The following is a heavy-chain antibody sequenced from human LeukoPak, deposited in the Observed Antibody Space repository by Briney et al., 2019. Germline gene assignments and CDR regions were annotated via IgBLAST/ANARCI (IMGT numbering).Heavy chain of an antibody. CDR3: ARDTGYYFGSGNYLYYFDY. V-gene: IGHV4-4*07. Sequence: SETLSLXCTVFGGSISSYYWSWIRQPAGKGLEWIGRMYTSGSTNYNPSLKSRVTMSVDTSKNQFSLKLSSVTAADTAVYYCARDTGYYFGSGNYLYYFDYWGQGTLVTVSS. D-gene: IGHD3-10*01. CDR1: GGSISSYY. J-gene: IGHJ4*02. CDR2: MYTSGST.